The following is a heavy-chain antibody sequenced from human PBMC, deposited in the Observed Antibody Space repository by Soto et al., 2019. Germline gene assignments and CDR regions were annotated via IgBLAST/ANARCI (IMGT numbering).Heavy chain of an antibody. Sequence: PGGSLRLSCAASGFTFSTYDMHWVRRVTGKGLEWVSAIGTAGDTYYPGSVKGRFTISRENAKNSLYLQMNSLRAEDTAMYYCKRGGGGSSGQAGFDPWGQGTMVTVPS. CDR2: IGTAGDT. D-gene: IGHD2-15*01. V-gene: IGHV3-13*01. J-gene: IGHJ5*02. CDR1: GFTFSTYD. CDR3: KRGGGGSSGQAGFDP.